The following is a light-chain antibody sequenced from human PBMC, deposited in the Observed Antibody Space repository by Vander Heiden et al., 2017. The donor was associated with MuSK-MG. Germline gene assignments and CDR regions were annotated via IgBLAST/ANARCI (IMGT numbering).Light chain of an antibody. CDR3: QQSDTIPYT. CDR1: QSIGTF. J-gene: IGKJ2*01. Sequence: DIQMTQSPSSLSASVGDRVTITCRASQSIGTFLNWYQHKPGKGPNLLIDAATNLQTGVASRFNGSGSGTEFTLTISKLQPEDFATYYCQQSDTIPYTFGQGTKLDI. V-gene: IGKV1-39*01. CDR2: AAT.